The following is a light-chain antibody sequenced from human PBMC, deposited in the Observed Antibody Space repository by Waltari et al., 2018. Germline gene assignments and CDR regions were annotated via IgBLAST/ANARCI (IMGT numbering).Light chain of an antibody. V-gene: IGKV1-9*01. CDR3: QQLNSYPIT. J-gene: IGKJ5*01. CDR1: QGISSY. Sequence: DIQLTQSPSFLSASVGDRVPITCRASQGISSYLAWYQQTPGKAPNLLIYGASTLQSGVPSRFSGSGSGTEFTLTISSLQPEDFATYYCQQLNSYPITFGQGTRLEIK. CDR2: GAS.